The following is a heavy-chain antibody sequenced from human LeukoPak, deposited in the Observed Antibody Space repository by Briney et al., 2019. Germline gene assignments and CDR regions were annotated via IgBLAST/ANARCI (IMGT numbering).Heavy chain of an antibody. Sequence: SETLSLTCTVSGGSISSYYWSWIRQPPGKGLEWIGYIFTSGNTNYNPSLKSRVTISADTSRNQFSLKLSSVTAADTAVYFCAKLGVTMVRGVYYYYYMDVWGKGTTVTVSS. CDR2: IFTSGNT. D-gene: IGHD3-10*01. CDR3: AKLGVTMVRGVYYYYYMDV. J-gene: IGHJ6*03. CDR1: GGSISSYY. V-gene: IGHV4-4*09.